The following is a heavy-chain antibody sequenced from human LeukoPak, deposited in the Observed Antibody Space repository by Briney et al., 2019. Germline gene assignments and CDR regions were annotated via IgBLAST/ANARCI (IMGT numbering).Heavy chain of an antibody. J-gene: IGHJ5*02. CDR3: ARQRGVSGTVNWFDP. Sequence: GESLKISCETSGYFLTTYWIGWVRQLPGTGLEWVGAIFPDDSDTIYSPSFQGQVTISADKSVRTAYLQWSSLKASDTAIYFCARQRGVSGTVNWFDPWGQGTLVTVSS. D-gene: IGHD3-10*01. CDR2: IFPDDSDT. CDR1: GYFLTTYW. V-gene: IGHV5-51*01.